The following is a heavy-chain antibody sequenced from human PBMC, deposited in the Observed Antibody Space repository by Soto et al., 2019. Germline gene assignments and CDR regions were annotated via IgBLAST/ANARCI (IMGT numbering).Heavy chain of an antibody. CDR2: IYPGDSDT. Sequence: GESLKISCKGSGYTFTTYWIAWVRQMPGKGLEWMGIIYPGDSDTRYSPSFQGQVTISADKSISTAYLQWSSLKASDTAMYYCASDYCNGNPCYEFDYRAQGTPVTVSA. V-gene: IGHV5-51*01. D-gene: IGHD2-15*01. CDR3: ASDYCNGNPCYEFDY. J-gene: IGHJ4*02. CDR1: GYTFTTYW.